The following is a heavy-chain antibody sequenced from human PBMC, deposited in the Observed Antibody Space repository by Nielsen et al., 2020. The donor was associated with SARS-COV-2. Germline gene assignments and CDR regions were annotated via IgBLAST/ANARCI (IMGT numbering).Heavy chain of an antibody. J-gene: IGHJ4*02. CDR3: KAYCGGDCSYFDY. CDR2: IYSGGST. CDR1: GFTFSSYW. V-gene: IGHV3-53*01. Sequence: GESLKISCAASGFTFSSYWMSWVRQAPGKGLEWVSVIYSGGSTYYADSVKGRFTISRDNSKNTLYLQMNSLRAEDTAVYYCKAYCGGDCSYFDYWGQGTLVTVSS. D-gene: IGHD2-21*02.